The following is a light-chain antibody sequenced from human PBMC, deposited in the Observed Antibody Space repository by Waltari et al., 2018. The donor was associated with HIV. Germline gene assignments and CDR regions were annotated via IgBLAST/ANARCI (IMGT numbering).Light chain of an antibody. CDR3: QQYNNWPQS. Sequence: EIVMTQSPATLSVSPGERATLSCRASQSVSTTLAWYQQKPGQAHRLLIYGASTRATGIPARFSGSGSGTEFTLTISSLQSEDFAVYYCQQYNNWPQSFGQGTTLEIK. CDR1: QSVSTT. CDR2: GAS. V-gene: IGKV3-15*01. J-gene: IGKJ2*03.